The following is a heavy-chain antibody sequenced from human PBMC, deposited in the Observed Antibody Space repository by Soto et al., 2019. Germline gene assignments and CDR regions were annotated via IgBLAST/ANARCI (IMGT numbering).Heavy chain of an antibody. V-gene: IGHV4-34*01. J-gene: IGHJ5*02. CDR1: GGSFSGYY. CDR3: ARGAQLWLKVSWFDP. Sequence: ASETLSLTCAVYGGSFSGYYWSWIRQPPGKGLEWIGEINHSGSTNYNPSLKSRVTISVDTSKNQFSLKLSSVTAADTAVYYCARGAQLWLKVSWFDPWGQGTLVTAPQ. CDR2: INHSGST. D-gene: IGHD5-18*01.